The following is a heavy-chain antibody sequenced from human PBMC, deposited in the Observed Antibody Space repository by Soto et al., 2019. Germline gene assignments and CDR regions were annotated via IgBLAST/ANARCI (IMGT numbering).Heavy chain of an antibody. V-gene: IGHV1-8*01. D-gene: IGHD3-10*01. CDR1: GYTFTSYD. Sequence: QVQLVQSGAEVKKPGASVKVSCKASGYTFTSYDINWVRQATGQGLEWMGWMNPNSGNTGYAQKFHVRVTMTRNTSISTAYMELCSLRSEDRAVYYCARGINYYDSGDDAFEIWGQGTMVTVSS. CDR2: MNPNSGNT. CDR3: ARGINYYDSGDDAFEI. J-gene: IGHJ3*02.